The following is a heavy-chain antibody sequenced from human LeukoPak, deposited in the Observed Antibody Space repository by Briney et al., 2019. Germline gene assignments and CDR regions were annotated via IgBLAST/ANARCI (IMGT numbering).Heavy chain of an antibody. CDR3: AKRRDYLNS. CDR2: IEPDGTER. V-gene: IGHV3-7*01. D-gene: IGHD4-17*01. CDR1: GFIFSDLW. Sequence: GGSLRLSCAASGFIFSDLWMTWVRQAPGKGLEWVANIEPDGTERYYVDSIKGRFTISRDNAKRSLYLQMNSLRVADTAVYYCAKRRDYLNSWGLGTLVTVSS. J-gene: IGHJ5*02.